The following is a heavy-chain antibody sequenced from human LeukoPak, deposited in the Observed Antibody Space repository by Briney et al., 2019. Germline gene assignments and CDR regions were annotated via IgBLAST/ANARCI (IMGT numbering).Heavy chain of an antibody. Sequence: PSETLSLTCTVSGGSISSSSYYWGWIRQPPGKGLEWIGFIHYSGNTNYNPSLGSRVTIAVDTSKNQFSLKLNSVTTADTAVYYCARGGSSFDYWGQGTLVTVSS. CDR2: IHYSGNT. V-gene: IGHV4-61*05. J-gene: IGHJ4*02. CDR1: GGSISSSSYY. CDR3: ARGGSSFDY.